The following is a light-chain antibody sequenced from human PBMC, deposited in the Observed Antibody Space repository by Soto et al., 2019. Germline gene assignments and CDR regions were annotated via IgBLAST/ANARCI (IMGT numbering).Light chain of an antibody. CDR2: GAS. CDR3: QQYGSSYT. V-gene: IGKV3-20*01. Sequence: DIVLTPSPGTLSLSPGDRATLSCRASQSVSTSYLAWYQQKPGQAPRLLIYGASRRAGGIPDRFSGSGSGTDFTLTISRLEPEDFAVYYCQQYGSSYTFGQGTKVDIK. J-gene: IGKJ2*01. CDR1: QSVSTSY.